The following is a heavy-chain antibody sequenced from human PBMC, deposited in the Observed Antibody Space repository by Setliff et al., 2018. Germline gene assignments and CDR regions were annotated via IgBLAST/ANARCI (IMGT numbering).Heavy chain of an antibody. D-gene: IGHD3-10*01. Sequence: ASVKVSCKASGYTFTNFGITWVRQAPGQGLEWMGWININNFNTKYAQKFQGRVTMTTDTSTNTVFMELRSLRSDDTAIYYCARINFYDATAYYYAPHHWGQGTLVTVSS. V-gene: IGHV1-18*01. CDR1: GYTFTNFG. CDR3: ARINFYDATAYYYAPHH. CDR2: ININNFNT. J-gene: IGHJ5*02.